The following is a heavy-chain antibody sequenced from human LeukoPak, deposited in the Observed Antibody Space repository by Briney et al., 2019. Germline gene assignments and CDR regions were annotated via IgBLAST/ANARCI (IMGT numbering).Heavy chain of an antibody. J-gene: IGHJ6*02. CDR1: GFTFISHG. V-gene: IGHV3-23*01. CDR3: AKALVGVYYYGMDV. CDR2: ISGSGDST. D-gene: IGHD1-26*01. Sequence: GGSLRLSCAASGFTFISHGMSWVRQAPGKGLEWVSGISGSGDSTDYADSVKGRFTISRDNSKNTLYLQMNSLRAEDTAVYYCAKALVGVYYYGMDVWGQGTTVTVSS.